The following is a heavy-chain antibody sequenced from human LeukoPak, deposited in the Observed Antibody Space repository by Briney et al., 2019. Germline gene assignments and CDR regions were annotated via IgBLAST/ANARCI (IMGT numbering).Heavy chain of an antibody. CDR2: INSDGINT. V-gene: IGHV3-74*01. D-gene: IGHD3-22*01. Sequence: GGSLRLSCAASGFTFSNYWMHWVRQAPGKGLVWVSRINSDGINTSYADSVKGRFTISRDNAKNTLNLQMNSLGAEDTAVYHCARDLGQYYDTSDNWFDPWGQGTLVTVSS. J-gene: IGHJ5*02. CDR1: GFTFSNYW. CDR3: ARDLGQYYDTSDNWFDP.